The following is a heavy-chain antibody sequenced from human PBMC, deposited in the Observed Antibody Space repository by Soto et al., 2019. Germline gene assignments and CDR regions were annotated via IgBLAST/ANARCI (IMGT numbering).Heavy chain of an antibody. CDR2: IYYSGST. CDR3: ARDGRSGRWFDP. J-gene: IGHJ5*02. V-gene: IGHV4-31*03. D-gene: IGHD1-1*01. Sequence: PSETLSLTCTVSGGSISSGGYYWSWIRQHPGKGLEWIGYIYYSGSTYYNPSLKSRVTISVDTSKNQFSLKLGSVTAADTAVYYCARDGRSGRWFDPWGQGTLVTVSS. CDR1: GGSISSGGYY.